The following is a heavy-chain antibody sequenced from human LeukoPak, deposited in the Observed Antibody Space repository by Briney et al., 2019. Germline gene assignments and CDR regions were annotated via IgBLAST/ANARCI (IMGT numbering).Heavy chain of an antibody. D-gene: IGHD5-12*01. V-gene: IGHV4-39*07. Sequence: SETLSLTCTVSGGSISSSSYYWGWIRQPPGKGLEWIGSIYYSGSTYYNPSLKSRVTISVDTSKNQFSLKLSSVTAADTAVYYCARGYSGYDLGAYYYYYMDVWGKGTTVTVSS. CDR2: IYYSGST. CDR1: GGSISSSSYY. J-gene: IGHJ6*03. CDR3: ARGYSGYDLGAYYYYYMDV.